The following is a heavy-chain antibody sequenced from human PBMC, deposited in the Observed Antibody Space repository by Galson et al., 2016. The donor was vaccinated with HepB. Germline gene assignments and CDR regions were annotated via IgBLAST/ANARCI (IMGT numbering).Heavy chain of an antibody. Sequence: SLRLSCAASGFAFTTYPMHWVRQAPGKGLEWVAVISSDGTNKHYAGSVKGRLTVSRDNSKNTLYLQMNSLRAEDTAVYYCARDRLYGNSVDYWGRGTLVTVPS. CDR3: ARDRLYGNSVDY. J-gene: IGHJ4*02. V-gene: IGHV3-30-3*01. D-gene: IGHD4-23*01. CDR1: GFAFTTYP. CDR2: ISSDGTNK.